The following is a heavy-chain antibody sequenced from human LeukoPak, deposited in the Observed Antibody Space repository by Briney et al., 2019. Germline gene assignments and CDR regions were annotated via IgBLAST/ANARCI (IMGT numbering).Heavy chain of an antibody. V-gene: IGHV4-38-2*01. Sequence: SETLSLTCAVSGYSVTSGYYWGWIRRPPGKGLEWIGSISYSGYTYYNPSLTGRVTISVDTSKNQFSLNLTSVTAADTAVYYCASGVVIAAEVHYWGQGTLVAVSS. J-gene: IGHJ4*02. CDR3: ASGVVIAAEVHY. CDR1: GYSVTSGYY. D-gene: IGHD2-21*01. CDR2: ISYSGYT.